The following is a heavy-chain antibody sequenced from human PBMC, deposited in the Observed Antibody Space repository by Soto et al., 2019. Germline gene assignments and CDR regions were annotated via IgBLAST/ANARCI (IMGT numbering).Heavy chain of an antibody. Sequence: PSETLSHTCTVSGGSISSYYWSWIRQPPGKGLEWIGYIYYSGSTNYNPSLKSRVTISVDTSKNQFSLKLSSVTAADTAVYYCARDRTAAFDIWGQGTMVTVSS. J-gene: IGHJ3*02. V-gene: IGHV4-59*01. CDR2: IYYSGST. CDR1: GGSISSYY. CDR3: ARDRTAAFDI. D-gene: IGHD1-1*01.